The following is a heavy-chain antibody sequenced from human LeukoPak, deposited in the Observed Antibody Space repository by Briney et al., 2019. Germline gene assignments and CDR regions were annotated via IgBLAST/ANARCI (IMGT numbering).Heavy chain of an antibody. Sequence: SETLSRTCTVSGGSISSGDYYWSWIRQPPGKGLEWIGYIYYSGSTYYNPSLKSRVTISVDTSKNQFSLKLSSVTAADTAVYYCARVKGPSYYYYYMDVWGKGTTVTVSS. V-gene: IGHV4-30-4*08. J-gene: IGHJ6*03. CDR2: IYYSGST. CDR3: ARVKGPSYYYYYMDV. CDR1: GGSISSGDYY.